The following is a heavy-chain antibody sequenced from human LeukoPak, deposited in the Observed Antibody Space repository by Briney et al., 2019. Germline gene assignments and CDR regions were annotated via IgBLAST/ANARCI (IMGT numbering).Heavy chain of an antibody. V-gene: IGHV3-74*01. CDR3: ARSALDY. CDR1: GFTFSSYW. Sequence: PGGSLRLSCAASGFTFSSYWMHWVRQAPGEGLVWVSLINSDGSTTSYADSVKGRFTISRDNAKNTLYLQMNSLRVEDTAVYYCARSALDYWGQGTLVTVSS. J-gene: IGHJ4*02. D-gene: IGHD3-3*02. CDR2: INSDGSTT.